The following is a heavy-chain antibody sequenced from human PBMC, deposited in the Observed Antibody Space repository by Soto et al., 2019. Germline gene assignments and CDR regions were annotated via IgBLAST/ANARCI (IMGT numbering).Heavy chain of an antibody. CDR1: GFTFSTYA. CDR3: AKERSSGWSFDY. Sequence: EVQLLESGGGLVQPGGSLRLSCAASGFTFSTYAMNWVRQAPGKGLEWVSGISGSGDSTYYADPVKGRLTVSRDNSKNTLYLQMNSLRAEDTAVFYCAKERSSGWSFDYWGQGTLVTVSS. J-gene: IGHJ4*02. CDR2: ISGSGDST. V-gene: IGHV3-23*01. D-gene: IGHD6-19*01.